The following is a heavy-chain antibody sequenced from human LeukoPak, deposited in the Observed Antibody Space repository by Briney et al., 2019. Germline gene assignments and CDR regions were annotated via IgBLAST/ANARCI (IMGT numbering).Heavy chain of an antibody. D-gene: IGHD3-22*01. J-gene: IGHJ3*02. CDR1: GFTFSSYV. CDR2: ISGSGGST. Sequence: GGSLRLSCAASGFTFSSYVMSWVRQAPGKGLEWVSAISGSGGSTYYADSVKGRFTISRDNSKNTLHLQMNSLRAEDTAVYYCAKDPPYDSSGYYYVPSAFDIWGQGTMVTVSS. CDR3: AKDPPYDSSGYYYVPSAFDI. V-gene: IGHV3-23*01.